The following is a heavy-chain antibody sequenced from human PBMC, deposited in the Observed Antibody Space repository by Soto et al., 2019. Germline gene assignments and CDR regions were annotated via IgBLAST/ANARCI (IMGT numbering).Heavy chain of an antibody. CDR3: ARRYGGNLDY. CDR1: GGSISSYY. J-gene: IGHJ4*02. Sequence: QVQLQESGPGLVKPSETLSLTCTVSGGSISSYYWSWIRQPPGKGLEWIGYIYYSGSTNYNPSLKSRVTRSVGSSKTPFALKLGSVTAADTAVYYCARRYGGNLDYWGQGTLVTVSS. V-gene: IGHV4-59*08. CDR2: IYYSGST. D-gene: IGHD2-15*01.